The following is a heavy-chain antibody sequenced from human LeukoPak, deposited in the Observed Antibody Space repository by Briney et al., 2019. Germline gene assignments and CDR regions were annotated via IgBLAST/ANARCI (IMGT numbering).Heavy chain of an antibody. J-gene: IGHJ5*02. V-gene: IGHV7-4-1*02. CDR1: GYTFTSYA. CDR3: AYYYDSSGYYRGWFDP. CDR2: INTNTGNP. D-gene: IGHD3-22*01. Sequence: ASVKVSCKAFGYTFTSYAMNWVRQAPGQGLEWMGWINTNTGNPTYAQGFTGRFVFSLDTSVSTAYLQISSLKAEDTAVYYCAYYYDSSGYYRGWFDPWGQGTLVTVSS.